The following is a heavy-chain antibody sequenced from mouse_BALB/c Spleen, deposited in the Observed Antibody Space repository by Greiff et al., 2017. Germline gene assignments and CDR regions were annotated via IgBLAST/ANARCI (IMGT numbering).Heavy chain of an antibody. CDR1: GYTFTSYY. CDR2: INPSNGGT. V-gene: IGHV1S81*02. D-gene: IGHD2-1*01. Sequence: VQLQQPGAELVKPGASVKLSCKASGYTFTSYYLYWVKQRPGQGLEWIVGINPSNGGTNFNEKFKSKATLTVDKSSSTAYMQLSSLTSEDSAVDYCTREGGYGNDFDYWGQGTTLTVAS. J-gene: IGHJ2*01. CDR3: TREGGYGNDFDY.